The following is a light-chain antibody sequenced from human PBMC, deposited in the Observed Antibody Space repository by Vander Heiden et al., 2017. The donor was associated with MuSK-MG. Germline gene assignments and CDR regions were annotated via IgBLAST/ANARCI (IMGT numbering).Light chain of an antibody. CDR3: QSADSSGASVV. CDR2: QDR. V-gene: IGLV3-25*03. Sequence: SYELTQPPSVSVSPGQTARLTCSGDTLPNQYVYWYQQKPGQAPVFMIYQDRERHSGIPERFSASRSGTTVTLTISGVQAEDEADYYCQSADSSGASVVFGGGTKLTVL. CDR1: TLPNQY. J-gene: IGLJ2*01.